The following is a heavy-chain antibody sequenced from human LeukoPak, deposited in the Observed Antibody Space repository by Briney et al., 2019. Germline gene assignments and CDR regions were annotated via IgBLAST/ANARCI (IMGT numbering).Heavy chain of an antibody. V-gene: IGHV4-31*03. J-gene: IGHJ4*02. Sequence: PSETLSLTCTVPGGSISSGGYYWSWIRQHPGKGLEWIGYIYYSGSTYYNPSLKSRVTISVDTSKNQFSLKLSSVTAADTAVYYCARDRVAAAGYYFDYWGQGTLVTVSS. CDR1: GGSISSGGYY. CDR2: IYYSGST. CDR3: ARDRVAAAGYYFDY. D-gene: IGHD6-13*01.